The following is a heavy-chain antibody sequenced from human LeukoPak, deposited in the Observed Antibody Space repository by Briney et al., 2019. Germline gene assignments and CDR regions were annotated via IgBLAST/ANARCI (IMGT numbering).Heavy chain of an antibody. V-gene: IGHV3-49*04. CDR1: GFTFGDYP. D-gene: IGHD3-16*01. CDR2: IRNKAYGGTT. Sequence: QPGGSLRLSCRASGFTFGDYPMSWVRQTPGKGLEWVGLIRNKAYGGTTEYAASVKGRFIISRDDSKSIAYLQMNSLKTEDTAVYYCTRGGFEFDYWGQGTLVTVSS. CDR3: TRGGFEFDY. J-gene: IGHJ4*02.